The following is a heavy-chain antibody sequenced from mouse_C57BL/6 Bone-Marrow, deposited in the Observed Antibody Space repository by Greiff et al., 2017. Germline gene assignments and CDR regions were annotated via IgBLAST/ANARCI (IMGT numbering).Heavy chain of an antibody. CDR1: GYTFTDYY. V-gene: IGHV1-75*01. CDR2: IFPGSGST. J-gene: IGHJ2*01. CDR3: AREGHYYGSSYYFDY. D-gene: IGHD1-1*01. Sequence: VQVVESGPELVKPGASVKISCKASGYTFTDYYINWVKQRPGQGLEWIGWIFPGSGSTYYNEKFKGKATLTVDKSSSTAYMLLSSLTSEDSAVYFCAREGHYYGSSYYFDYWGQGTTLTVSS.